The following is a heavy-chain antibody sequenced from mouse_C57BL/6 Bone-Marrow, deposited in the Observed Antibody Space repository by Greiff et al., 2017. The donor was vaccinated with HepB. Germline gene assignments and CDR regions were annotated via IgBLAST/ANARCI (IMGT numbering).Heavy chain of an antibody. D-gene: IGHD1-1*01. CDR3: ARHQGYGSRWFAY. CDR2: ISSGGSYT. CDR1: GFTFSSYG. J-gene: IGHJ3*01. Sequence: VQGVESGGDLVKPGGSLKLSCAASGFTFSSYGMSWVRQTPDKRLEWVATISSGGSYTYYPDSVKGRFTISRDNAKNTLYLQMSSLKSEDTAMYYCARHQGYGSRWFAYWGQGTLVTVSA. V-gene: IGHV5-6*01.